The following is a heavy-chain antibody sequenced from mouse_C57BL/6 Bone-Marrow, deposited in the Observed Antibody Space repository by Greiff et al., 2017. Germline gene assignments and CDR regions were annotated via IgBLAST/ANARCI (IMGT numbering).Heavy chain of an antibody. Sequence: QVQLKQSGAELVKPGASVKMSCKASGYTFTTYPIEWMKQNHGKSLEWIGNFHPYNDDTKYNEKFKGKATLTVEKSSSTVYLELSRLTSADSAVYYCERRRYYDYPSFAYWGQGTLVTVSA. V-gene: IGHV1-47*01. CDR2: FHPYNDDT. D-gene: IGHD2-4*01. CDR3: ERRRYYDYPSFAY. J-gene: IGHJ3*01. CDR1: GYTFTTYP.